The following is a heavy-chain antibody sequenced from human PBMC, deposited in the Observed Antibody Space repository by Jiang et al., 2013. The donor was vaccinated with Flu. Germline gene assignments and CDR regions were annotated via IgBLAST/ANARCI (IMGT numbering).Heavy chain of an antibody. CDR2: IYYSGST. J-gene: IGHJ1*01. Sequence: PGLVKPSETLSLTCTVSGGSISSYYWSWIRQPPGKGLEWIGYIYYSGSTNYNPSLKSRVTISVDTSKNQFSLKLSSVTAADTAVYYCARGGGAAAGWYRSAEYFQHWGQGTLVTVSS. V-gene: IGHV4-59*01. CDR1: GGSISSYY. D-gene: IGHD6-13*01. CDR3: ARGGGAAAGWYRSAEYFQH.